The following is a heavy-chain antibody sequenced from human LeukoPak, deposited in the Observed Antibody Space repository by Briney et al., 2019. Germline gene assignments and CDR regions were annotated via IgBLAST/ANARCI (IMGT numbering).Heavy chain of an antibody. J-gene: IGHJ5*02. CDR3: ARLPDCSSTSCYLPYNWFDP. CDR2: IYYSGST. D-gene: IGHD2-2*01. V-gene: IGHV4-34*01. CDR1: GGSFSGYY. Sequence: SETLSLTCAVYGGSFSGYYWSWIRQPPGKGLEWIGSIYYSGSTYYNPSLKSRVTISVDTSKNQFSLKLSSVTAADTAVYYCARLPDCSSTSCYLPYNWFDPWGQGTLVTVSS.